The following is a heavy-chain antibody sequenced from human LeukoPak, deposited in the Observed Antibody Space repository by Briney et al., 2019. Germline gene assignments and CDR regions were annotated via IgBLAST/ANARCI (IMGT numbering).Heavy chain of an antibody. Sequence: AGGSLRLSCAASGFSFSSYSMNWVRQAPGKGLEWVSSISSSSSYIYYADSVKGRFTISRDNAKNSLYLQMNSLRAEDTAVYYCARDHYGDYVDLDYWGQGTLVTVSS. D-gene: IGHD4-17*01. CDR2: ISSSSSYI. CDR3: ARDHYGDYVDLDY. CDR1: GFSFSSYS. V-gene: IGHV3-21*01. J-gene: IGHJ4*02.